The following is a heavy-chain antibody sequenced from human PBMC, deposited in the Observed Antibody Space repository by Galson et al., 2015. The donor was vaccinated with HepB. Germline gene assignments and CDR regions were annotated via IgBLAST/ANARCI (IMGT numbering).Heavy chain of an antibody. CDR3: ARDAVYTAMVSDDYYYGMDV. CDR1: GYTFTSYG. D-gene: IGHD5-18*01. V-gene: IGHV1-18*04. CDR2: ISAYNGNT. Sequence: SVKVSCKASGYTFTSYGISWVRQAPGQGLEWMGWISAYNGNTNYAQKLQGRVTMTTDISTSTAYMELRSLRSDDTAVYYCARDAVYTAMVSDDYYYGMDVWGQGTTVTVSS. J-gene: IGHJ6*02.